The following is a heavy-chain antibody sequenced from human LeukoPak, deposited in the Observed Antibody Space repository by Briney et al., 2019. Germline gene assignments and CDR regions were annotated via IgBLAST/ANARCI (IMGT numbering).Heavy chain of an antibody. CDR1: GGSTSTYY. CDR2: IYFTGRT. D-gene: IGHD3-3*01. V-gene: IGHV4-59*01. CDR3: ARGGYDSDFDY. Sequence: PSETLSLTCTVSGGSTSTYYWSWIRLPPGKGLEWIAYIYFTGRTQYNPSLKNRVTISVDTSKNQFSLRLSSVTPADTAVYYCARGGYDSDFDYWGQGTLVTVSS. J-gene: IGHJ4*02.